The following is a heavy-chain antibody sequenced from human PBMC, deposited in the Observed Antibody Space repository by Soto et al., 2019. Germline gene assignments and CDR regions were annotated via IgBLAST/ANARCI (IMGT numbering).Heavy chain of an antibody. Sequence: QITSKESGPTQVKPTQTLTLTCTASGLSFGTSGVGVGWIRQPPGEALEWLALIYWNDDKRYSPSLKSSLTSTKDTSKNPVVLTMTHVDPVDTATYYCASMTTVATAAFDIWGQGTMVTVSS. CDR2: IYWNDDK. CDR1: GLSFGTSGVG. J-gene: IGHJ3*02. CDR3: ASMTTVATAAFDI. V-gene: IGHV2-5*01. D-gene: IGHD4-17*01.